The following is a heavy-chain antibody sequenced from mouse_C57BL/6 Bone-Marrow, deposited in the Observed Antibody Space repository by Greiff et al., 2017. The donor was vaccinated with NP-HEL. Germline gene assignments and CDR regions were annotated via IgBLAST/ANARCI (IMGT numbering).Heavy chain of an antibody. D-gene: IGHD1-1*01. CDR1: GFTFSSYA. Sequence: DVMLVESGGGLVKPGGSLKLSCAASGFTFSSYAMSWVRQTPEKRLEWVATISDGGSYTYYPDNVKGRFTISRDNAKNNLYLQMSHLKSEDTAMYYCARVPLYYGSSYWYFDVWGTGTTVTVSS. CDR2: ISDGGSYT. CDR3: ARVPLYYGSSYWYFDV. V-gene: IGHV5-4*03. J-gene: IGHJ1*03.